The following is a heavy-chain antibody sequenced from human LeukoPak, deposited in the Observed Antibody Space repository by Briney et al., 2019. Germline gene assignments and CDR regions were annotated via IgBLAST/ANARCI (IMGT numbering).Heavy chain of an antibody. D-gene: IGHD3-22*01. V-gene: IGHV1-18*01. CDR1: GYTFTSYG. Sequence: ASVKVSCKASGYTFTSYGISWVRQAPGQGLEWMGWISAYNGNTNYAQKLQGRVTMTTDTSTSTACMELRSLRSDDTAVYYCAREGPGYDSSGYYNYWGQGTLVTVSS. CDR2: ISAYNGNT. CDR3: AREGPGYDSSGYYNY. J-gene: IGHJ4*02.